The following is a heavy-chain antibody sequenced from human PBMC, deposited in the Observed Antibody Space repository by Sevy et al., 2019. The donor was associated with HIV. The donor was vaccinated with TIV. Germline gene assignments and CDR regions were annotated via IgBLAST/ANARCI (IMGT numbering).Heavy chain of an antibody. D-gene: IGHD2-15*01. Sequence: GGSLRLSCAASGFTFSTYAMHWVRQAPGKGLEWVAVMSFDGSNKYYADSVKGRFTISRDNSKKTLYLQMNSLRTEDAAVYYCWGDRIPDILVVLPTFDYWGQGTLVTVSS. J-gene: IGHJ4*02. CDR2: MSFDGSNK. CDR1: GFTFSTYA. V-gene: IGHV3-30*04. CDR3: WGDRIPDILVVLPTFDY.